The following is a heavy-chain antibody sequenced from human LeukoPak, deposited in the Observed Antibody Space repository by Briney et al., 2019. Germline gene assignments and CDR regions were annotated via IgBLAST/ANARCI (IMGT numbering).Heavy chain of an antibody. J-gene: IGHJ4*02. V-gene: IGHV3-7*01. CDR3: ATRESSMARTY. D-gene: IGHD3-10*01. CDR1: GFIFSDYW. Sequence: PGGSLRLSCAASGFIFSDYWMNWVRQVPGKGLEWVANINEVGTKEDYVDSVRGRFTISRDNTKNTLYLQMNSLRAEDTALYYCATRESSMARTYWGQGTLVTASS. CDR2: INEVGTKE.